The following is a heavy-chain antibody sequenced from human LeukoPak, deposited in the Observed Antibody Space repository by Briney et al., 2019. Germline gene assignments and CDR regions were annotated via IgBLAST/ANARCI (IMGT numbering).Heavy chain of an antibody. V-gene: IGHV4-38-2*02. D-gene: IGHD6-19*01. CDR3: ARGSSGWYQWFDP. J-gene: IGHJ5*02. CDR2: IHHSGST. Sequence: PSETLSLTCTVSSYSISSGFYWGWIRQPPGKGLEWIGSIHHSGSTYYSPSLKSRLTISVDTSKNQFSLKLSSVTAADTAVYYCARGSSGWYQWFDPWGQGTLVTVSS. CDR1: SYSISSGFY.